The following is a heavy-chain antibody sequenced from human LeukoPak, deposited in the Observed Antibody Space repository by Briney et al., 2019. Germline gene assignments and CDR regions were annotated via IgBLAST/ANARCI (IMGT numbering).Heavy chain of an antibody. CDR3: ARDLIGIAAAGTLDY. Sequence: ASVKVSCKASGYTFTSYYMHWVRQPPGQGLEWMGIISPSGGSTSYAQKFQGRVTMTRDTSTSTVYMELSSLRSEDTAVYYCARDLIGIAAAGTLDYWGQGTLVTVSS. D-gene: IGHD6-13*01. CDR1: GYTFTSYY. J-gene: IGHJ4*02. V-gene: IGHV1-46*01. CDR2: ISPSGGST.